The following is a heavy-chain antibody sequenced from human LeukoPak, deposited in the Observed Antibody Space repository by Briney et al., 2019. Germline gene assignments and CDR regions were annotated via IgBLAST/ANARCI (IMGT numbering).Heavy chain of an antibody. CDR2: IYSGGTT. V-gene: IGHV3-53*01. CDR3: ASHSSGSFDI. J-gene: IGHJ3*02. CDR1: GFTVSSTY. Sequence: PGGSLRLSCAASGFTVSSTYMSWVRQAPGKGLAWVSVIYSGGTTYYADSVKGRFTISRDSSKNTLYLQMNSLRAEDTAIYYCASHSSGSFDIWGQGTMVTVSS. D-gene: IGHD3-22*01.